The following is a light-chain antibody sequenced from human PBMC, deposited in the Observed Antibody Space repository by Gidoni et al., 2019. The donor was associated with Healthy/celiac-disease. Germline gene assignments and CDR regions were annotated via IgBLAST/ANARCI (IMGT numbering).Light chain of an antibody. CDR1: QSVSSSY. V-gene: IGKV3-20*01. Sequence: EIVFTPSPGTLSLSPGERATFSCRASQSVSSSYLAWYQQKPGQAPRLLIYGASSRATGIPDRFSGSGSGTDFTLTISRLEPEDFAVYYCQQYGSSPPFTFGPGTKVDIK. CDR2: GAS. CDR3: QQYGSSPPFT. J-gene: IGKJ3*01.